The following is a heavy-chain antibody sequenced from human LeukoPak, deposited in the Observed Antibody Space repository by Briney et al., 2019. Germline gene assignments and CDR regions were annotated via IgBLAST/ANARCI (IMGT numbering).Heavy chain of an antibody. CDR1: GGSISGYY. CDR2: ISRRGGT. Sequence: SETLSLTCTVSGGSISGYYWHWIRQPPRRGLEWIGYISRRGGTNYTPSRKSRVTISRDTSKNQFSLILTSLTAADTAVYFCARAAYSDGWSYVYFDYWGQGTLVTVSS. V-gene: IGHV4-59*01. CDR3: ARAAYSDGWSYVYFDY. J-gene: IGHJ4*02. D-gene: IGHD6-19*01.